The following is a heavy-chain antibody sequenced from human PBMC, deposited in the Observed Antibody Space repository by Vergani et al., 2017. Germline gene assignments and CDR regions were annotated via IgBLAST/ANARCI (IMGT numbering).Heavy chain of an antibody. CDR2: INPNSGGT. J-gene: IGHJ4*02. CDR3: ARVGTSYHREYFDY. D-gene: IGHD2-2*01. CDR1: GYTFTDYF. V-gene: IGHV1-2*02. Sequence: QVQLVQSGAEVKKPGASVKVSCKASGYTFTDYFMHWVRQAPGQGLEWMGWINPNSGGTNYAQKFQGRVTMTRDTSISTAYMELSNLRSDDTAVYYCARVGTSYHREYFDYWGQGTLVTVSS.